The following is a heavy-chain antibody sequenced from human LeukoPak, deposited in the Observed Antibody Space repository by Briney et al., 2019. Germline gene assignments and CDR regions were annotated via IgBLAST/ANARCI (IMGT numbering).Heavy chain of an antibody. CDR3: AKDRAVRGVITPLDY. Sequence: GGSLSLSCAASGFTFSSYGMHWVRQAPGKGLEWVAVISYDGSNKYYADSVKGRFTISRDNSKNTLYLQMNSLRAEDTAVYYCAKDRAVRGVITPLDYWGQGTLVTVSS. D-gene: IGHD3-10*01. CDR1: GFTFSSYG. V-gene: IGHV3-30*18. J-gene: IGHJ4*02. CDR2: ISYDGSNK.